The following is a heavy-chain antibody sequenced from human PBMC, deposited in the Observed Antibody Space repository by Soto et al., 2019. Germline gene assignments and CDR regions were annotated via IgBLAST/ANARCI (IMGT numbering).Heavy chain of an antibody. CDR1: GYTFTGYY. CDR3: ASLGDSGSYLWSFDY. CDR2: INPNSGGT. J-gene: IGHJ4*02. V-gene: IGHV1-2*02. D-gene: IGHD3-10*01. Sequence: ASVKVSCKASGYTFTGYYMHWVRQAPGQGLEWMGWINPNSGGTNYAQKFQGRVTMTRDTSISTAYMELSRLRSDDTAVYYCASLGDSGSYLWSFDYWSQGTLVTVSS.